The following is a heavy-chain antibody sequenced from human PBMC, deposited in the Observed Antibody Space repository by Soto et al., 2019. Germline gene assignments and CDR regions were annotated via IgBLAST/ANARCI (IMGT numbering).Heavy chain of an antibody. J-gene: IGHJ2*01. Sequence: EVQLVESGGGLLQPGGSLRVSCAASGFTVSSSYMSWVRQAPGKGLEWVATLYSAGATYYADSVKGRFTISRDNSQNTLYLKMNSLKVEDTAVYHCGRGGESIVGNGYWFFDLGGRGPRVT. V-gene: IGHV3-53*01. CDR1: GFTVSSSY. CDR3: GRGGESIVGNGYWFFDL. CDR2: LYSAGAT. D-gene: IGHD3-16*01.